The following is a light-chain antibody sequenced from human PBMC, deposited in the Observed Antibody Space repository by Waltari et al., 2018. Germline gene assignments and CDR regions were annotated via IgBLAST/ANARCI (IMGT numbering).Light chain of an antibody. CDR1: QFVSNY. V-gene: IGKV1-39*01. CDR2: AAS. CDR3: QQTYTSPPEYT. J-gene: IGKJ2*01. Sequence: DTQMTQPPSSLSASVGDRVTITCRASQFVSNYLNWYQHKLGKAPKLRISAASSLQGGVPSRFSGSGSGTDFTLTISSLQPEDFATYYCQQTYTSPPEYTFDQGTKLEIK.